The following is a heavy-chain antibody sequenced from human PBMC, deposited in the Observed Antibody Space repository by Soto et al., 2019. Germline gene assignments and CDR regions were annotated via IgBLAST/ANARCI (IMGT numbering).Heavy chain of an antibody. Sequence: QVQLVQSGAEVKKPGASVKVSCKASGYTFTNFGISWVRQAPGQGLEWMGWISAYNGNTNYAQNFQGRVTMTTDTSTSTASMELRSLRSDHTALYYCARAATPIDYWGQGTLVTVSS. CDR1: GYTFTNFG. D-gene: IGHD2-15*01. V-gene: IGHV1-18*01. CDR3: ARAATPIDY. J-gene: IGHJ4*02. CDR2: ISAYNGNT.